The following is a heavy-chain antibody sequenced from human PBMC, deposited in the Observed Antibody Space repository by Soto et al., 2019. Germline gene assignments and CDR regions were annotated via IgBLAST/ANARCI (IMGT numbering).Heavy chain of an antibody. D-gene: IGHD3-10*01. CDR2: INPNSGNI. J-gene: IGHJ4*02. CDR3: ARGRASGCYYLLDY. CDR1: GNTFTSYD. V-gene: IGHV1-8*01. Sequence: GASVKVSCKASGNTFTSYDINWVRQATGHGLGWMGWINPNSGNIGYAQKFQGRVTMTRDTAIRTAYMEVSRLRSDDTAVYYCARGRASGCYYLLDYWGQGTLVTVSS.